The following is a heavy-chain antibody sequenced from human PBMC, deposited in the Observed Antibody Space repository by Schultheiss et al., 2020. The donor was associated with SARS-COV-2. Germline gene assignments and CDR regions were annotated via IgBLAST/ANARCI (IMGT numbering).Heavy chain of an antibody. CDR3: ARWRVSRGLTTRHYFDY. D-gene: IGHD1-1*01. CDR1: GFTFSSYD. V-gene: IGHV3-13*01. CDR2: IGTAGDT. Sequence: GGSLRLSCAASGFTFSSYDMHWVRQATGKGLEWVSAIGTAGDTYYPGSVKGRFTISRENAKNSLYLQMNSLRAGDTAVYYCARWRVSRGLTTRHYFDYWGQGTLVTVSS. J-gene: IGHJ4*02.